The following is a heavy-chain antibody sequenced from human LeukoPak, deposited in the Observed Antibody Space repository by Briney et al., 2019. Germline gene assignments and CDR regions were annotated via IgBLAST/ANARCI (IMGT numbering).Heavy chain of an antibody. Sequence: GSLRLSCAASGFTFSSYAMHWVRQAPGKGLEWVAVISYDGSNKYYADSVKGRFTISRDNSKNTLYLQMNSLRAEDTAVYYCARDRYRATVTTGYFDYWGQGTLVTVSS. D-gene: IGHD4-17*01. J-gene: IGHJ4*02. CDR1: GFTFSSYA. CDR2: ISYDGSNK. CDR3: ARDRYRATVTTGYFDY. V-gene: IGHV3-30-3*01.